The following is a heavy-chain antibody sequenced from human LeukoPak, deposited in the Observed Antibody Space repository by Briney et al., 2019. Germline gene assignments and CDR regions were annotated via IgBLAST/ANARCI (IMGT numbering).Heavy chain of an antibody. V-gene: IGHV4-34*01. CDR1: GGSFSGYY. CDR2: INHSGST. J-gene: IGHJ1*01. D-gene: IGHD2-2*01. CDR3: ARADCSSTSCYVAEYFQH. Sequence: PSETLSLTCAVYGGSFSGYYWSWIRQPPGKGLEWIGEINHSGSTNYNPSLKSRVTISVDTSKNQFSLKLSSVTAADTAVYYCARADCSSTSCYVAEYFQHWGQGTLVTVSS.